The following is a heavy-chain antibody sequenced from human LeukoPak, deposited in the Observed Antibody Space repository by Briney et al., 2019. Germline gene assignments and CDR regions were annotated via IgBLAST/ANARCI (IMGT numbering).Heavy chain of an antibody. Sequence: GGSLRLSCAASGFTFSSYGMHWVRQAPGKGLEWVAVIWYDGSNKYYADSVKGRFTISRDNSKNTLYLQMNSLRAEDTAVYYCARRTNYDSSGYYRAPYYYYGMDVWGQGTTVTVSS. CDR2: IWYDGSNK. V-gene: IGHV3-33*01. D-gene: IGHD3-22*01. CDR1: GFTFSSYG. J-gene: IGHJ6*02. CDR3: ARRTNYDSSGYYRAPYYYYGMDV.